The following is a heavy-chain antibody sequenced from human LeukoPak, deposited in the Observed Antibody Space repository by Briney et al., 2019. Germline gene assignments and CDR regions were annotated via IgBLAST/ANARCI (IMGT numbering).Heavy chain of an antibody. CDR1: GGSIRSYH. J-gene: IGHJ4*02. CDR2: ISHSGST. CDR3: ARGYSSSSYYFEY. D-gene: IGHD6-6*01. Sequence: SETLSLTCTVSGGSIRSYHWSWIRQPPGKGLEWIGYISHSGSTNYNPSFDKSRVTISLDTSKNQFSLKLSSVTAADTALYYCARGYSSSSYYFEYWGQGILVTVSS. V-gene: IGHV4-59*01.